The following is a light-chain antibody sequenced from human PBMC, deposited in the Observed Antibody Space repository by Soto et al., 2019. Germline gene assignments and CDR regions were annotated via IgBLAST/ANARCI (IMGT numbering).Light chain of an antibody. CDR1: QSISSY. CDR3: QQSYSTPAT. CDR2: AAS. V-gene: IGKV1-39*01. Sequence: DIQMTQSPSSLSASVGDRVTITCRASQSISSYLNWYQQKPGKAPKLLIYAASSLQSGVPSRFSGSGSGTDSALTISSLQPEDFATYNCQQSYSTPATFGGGTKVEIK. J-gene: IGKJ4*01.